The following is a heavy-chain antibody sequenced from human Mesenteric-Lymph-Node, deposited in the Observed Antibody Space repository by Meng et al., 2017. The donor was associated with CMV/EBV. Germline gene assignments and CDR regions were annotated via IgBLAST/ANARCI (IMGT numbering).Heavy chain of an antibody. J-gene: IGHJ5*02. D-gene: IGHD3-10*01. CDR3: ARPHYYGSGSSPWFDP. V-gene: IGHV4-39*01. CDR1: GGSISSSSYY. CDR2: IYYSGST. Sequence: QLQLQESGPGLGKPSATLSLTRTVPGGSISSSSYYWGWIRQPPGKGLEWIGSIYYSGSTYYNPSLKSRVTISVDTSKNQFSLKLSSVTAADTAVYYCARPHYYGSGSSPWFDPWGQGTLVTVSS.